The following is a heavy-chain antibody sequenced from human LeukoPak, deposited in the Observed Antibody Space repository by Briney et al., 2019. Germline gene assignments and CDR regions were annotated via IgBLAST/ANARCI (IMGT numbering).Heavy chain of an antibody. Sequence: PGRSLRLSCAASGFTFSSYAMHWVRQAPGKGLEWVAVISYDGSNKYYADSVKGRFTISRDNSKNTLYLQMNSLRAEDTAVYYCARETLSYYFDYWGQGTLVTVSS. CDR3: ARETLSYYFDY. V-gene: IGHV3-30-3*01. CDR2: ISYDGSNK. D-gene: IGHD3-16*02. CDR1: GFTFSSYA. J-gene: IGHJ4*02.